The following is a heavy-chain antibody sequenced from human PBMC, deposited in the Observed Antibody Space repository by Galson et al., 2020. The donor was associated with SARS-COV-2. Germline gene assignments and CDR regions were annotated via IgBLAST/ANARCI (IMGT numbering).Heavy chain of an antibody. CDR1: GYTFTSYY. D-gene: IGHD3-22*01. V-gene: IGHV1-46*01. CDR3: ARDSFGYYDSSGYYNGMFY. Sequence: ASVKVSCKASGYTFTSYYMHWVRQAPGQGLEWMGIINPSGGSTSYAQKFQGRVTMTRDTSTSTVYMELSSLRSEDTAVYYCARDSFGYYDSSGYYNGMFYWGQGTLVTVSS. J-gene: IGHJ4*02. CDR2: INPSGGST.